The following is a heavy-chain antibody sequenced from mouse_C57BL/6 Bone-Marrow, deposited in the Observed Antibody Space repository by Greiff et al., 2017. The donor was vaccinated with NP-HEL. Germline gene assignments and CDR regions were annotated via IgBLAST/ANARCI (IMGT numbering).Heavy chain of an antibody. D-gene: IGHD3-3*01. Sequence: EVQLQESGGDLVKPGGSLKLSCAASGFTFSSYGMSWVRQTPDKRLEWVATISSGGSYTYSPDSVKGRFTISRDNAKNTLYLQMSSLKSEDTAMYYCVRRCRGYYAMDYWGQGTSVTVSS. CDR2: ISSGGSYT. CDR1: GFTFSSYG. V-gene: IGHV5-6*01. J-gene: IGHJ4*01. CDR3: VRRCRGYYAMDY.